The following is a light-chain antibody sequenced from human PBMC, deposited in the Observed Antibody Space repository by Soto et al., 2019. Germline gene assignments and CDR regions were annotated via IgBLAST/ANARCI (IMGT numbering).Light chain of an antibody. V-gene: IGLV1-44*01. CDR1: SSNIGSNT. CDR2: SNN. Sequence: QAVLTQPPSASGTPGQRVTISCSGSSSNIGSNTVNWYQQLPGTAPKHLIFSNNQRPSGVPDRFSGSKSGTSASLAISGLQPEDEADYYCGAWDDSLSWVFGGGTKLTVL. CDR3: GAWDDSLSWV. J-gene: IGLJ3*02.